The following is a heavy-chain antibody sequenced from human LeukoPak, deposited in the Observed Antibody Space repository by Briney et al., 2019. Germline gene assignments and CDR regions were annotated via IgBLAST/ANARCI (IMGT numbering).Heavy chain of an antibody. CDR3: AKSESRGGPSDAFDI. V-gene: IGHV3-9*03. D-gene: IGHD6-19*01. CDR2: ISWNSGSI. Sequence: PGRSLRLSCAAPGFTFDDYAMHWVRQAPGKGLEWVSGISWNSGSIGYADSVKGRFTISRDNAKNSLYLQMNSLRAEDMALYSCAKSESRGGPSDAFDIWGQGTMVTVSS. CDR1: GFTFDDYA. J-gene: IGHJ3*02.